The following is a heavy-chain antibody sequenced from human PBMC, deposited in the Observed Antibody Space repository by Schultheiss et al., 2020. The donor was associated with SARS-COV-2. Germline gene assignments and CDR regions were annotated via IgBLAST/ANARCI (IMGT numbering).Heavy chain of an antibody. V-gene: IGHV4-59*12. CDR3: ARVKGSSWSLSRGSYYYYGMDV. J-gene: IGHJ6*02. Sequence: GSLRLSCAASGFTFTSYGMSWIRQPPGKGLEWIGYIYYSGSTNYNPSLKSRVTISVDTSKNQFSLKLSSVTAADTAVYYCARVKGSSWSLSRGSYYYYGMDVWGQGTTVTVSS. CDR2: IYYSGST. CDR1: GFTFTSYG. D-gene: IGHD6-13*01.